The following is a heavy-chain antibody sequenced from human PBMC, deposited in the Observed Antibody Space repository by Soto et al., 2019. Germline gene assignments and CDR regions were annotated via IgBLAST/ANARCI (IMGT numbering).Heavy chain of an antibody. Sequence: EVQLVESGGGLVQPGGSLRLSCAASGFTFSTYWMSWVRRTPGKGLEGVANIKQDGTEKYYVDSVRGRLTVSRDNAKSSLYLQMNSLRVEDTAVYYCTTSPHRDSERVFVWGQGTTVTVSS. J-gene: IGHJ6*02. CDR2: IKQDGTEK. CDR1: GFTFSTYW. D-gene: IGHD1-26*01. V-gene: IGHV3-7*01. CDR3: TTSPHRDSERVFV.